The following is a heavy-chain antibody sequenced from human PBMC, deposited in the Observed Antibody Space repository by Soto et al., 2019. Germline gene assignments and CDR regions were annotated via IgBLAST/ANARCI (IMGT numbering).Heavy chain of an antibody. J-gene: IGHJ6*02. V-gene: IGHV1-18*01. Sequence: ASVKVSCKTSGYTFTGNGISWVRQAPGQGLEWMGWISPKSGSIKYAQKFQGRVIMTTDTSTSTAYMEVRSLRSDDTAVYYCVKDRDSNSWPSRDVWGPGTTVTVSS. D-gene: IGHD3-22*01. CDR2: ISPKSGSI. CDR3: VKDRDSNSWPSRDV. CDR1: GYTFTGNG.